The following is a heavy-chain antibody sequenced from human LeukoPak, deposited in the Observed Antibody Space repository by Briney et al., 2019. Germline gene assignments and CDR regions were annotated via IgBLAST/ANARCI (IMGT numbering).Heavy chain of an antibody. J-gene: IGHJ4*02. D-gene: IGHD3-22*01. CDR1: GFTFVDYG. CDR2: INWNGGST. V-gene: IGHV3-20*04. Sequence: GGSLRLSCAASGFTFVDYGMSWVRQAPGKGLEWVSGINWNGGSTGYADSVKGRFTISRDNAKNSQYLQMNSLRAEDTALYYCARGANYDSSGYYYYVDYWGQGTLVTVSP. CDR3: ARGANYDSSGYYYYVDY.